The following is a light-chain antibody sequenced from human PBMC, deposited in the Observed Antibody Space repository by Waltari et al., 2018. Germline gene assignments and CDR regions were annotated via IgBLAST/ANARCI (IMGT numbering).Light chain of an antibody. J-gene: IGKJ4*01. CDR1: QSVTNY. CDR2: DTS. CDR3: QQRRNWPLT. V-gene: IGKV3-11*01. Sequence: DIVLTQSPAILSLSPGERASLSCRASQSVTNYLAWYQQKPGQAPRLLIYDTSNRATGIPARFSGSGFATDFTLTISSLEPDVFAVYYCQQRRNWPLTFGGGTKVEIK.